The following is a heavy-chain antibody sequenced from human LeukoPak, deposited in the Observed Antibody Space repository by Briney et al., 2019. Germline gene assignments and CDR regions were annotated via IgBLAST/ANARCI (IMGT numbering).Heavy chain of an antibody. CDR2: IYYSGST. V-gene: IGHV4-39*01. Sequence: SETLSLTCTVSGGSISSSSYYWGWIRQPPGKGPEWIGSIYYSGSTYYNPSLKSRVTISVDTSKNQFSLKLSSVTAADTAVYYCARDSSGPDYWGQGTLVTVSS. D-gene: IGHD6-19*01. CDR1: GGSISSSSYY. CDR3: ARDSSGPDY. J-gene: IGHJ4*02.